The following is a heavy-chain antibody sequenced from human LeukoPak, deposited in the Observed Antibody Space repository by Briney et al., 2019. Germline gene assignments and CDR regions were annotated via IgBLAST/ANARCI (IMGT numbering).Heavy chain of an antibody. Sequence: NASETLSLTCTVSGGSISSYYWSWIRQPPGKGLEWIGYIYYSGSTNYNPSLKSRVTISVDTSKNQFSLKLSSVTAADTAVYYCARAYYYDSSGYYGGIDYWGQGTLVTVSS. CDR1: GGSISSYY. CDR3: ARAYYYDSSGYYGGIDY. J-gene: IGHJ4*02. CDR2: IYYSGST. V-gene: IGHV4-59*01. D-gene: IGHD3-22*01.